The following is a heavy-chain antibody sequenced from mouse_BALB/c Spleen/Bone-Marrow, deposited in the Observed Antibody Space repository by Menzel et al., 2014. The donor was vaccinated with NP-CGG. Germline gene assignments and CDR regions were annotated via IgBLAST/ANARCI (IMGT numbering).Heavy chain of an antibody. V-gene: IGHV2-6-7*01. CDR3: AREMCSNCYAMGC. D-gene: IGHD2-5*01. J-gene: IGHJ4*01. CDR1: GFSLTGYG. Sequence: VKLVESGPGLAAPSQILSISCTVSGFSLTGYGVNWVRQPPGKGLEWLGMIWRDGSTDYNSTLKSRLNINKDNSKSQVVLKMNSLQTDDTARYYCAREMCSNCYAMGCWGQGTSVTVSS. CDR2: IWRDGST.